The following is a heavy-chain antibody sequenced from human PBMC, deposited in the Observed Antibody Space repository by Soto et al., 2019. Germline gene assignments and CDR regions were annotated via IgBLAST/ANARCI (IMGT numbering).Heavy chain of an antibody. CDR3: ARDRGDSHWFDP. J-gene: IGHJ5*02. D-gene: IGHD2-21*01. V-gene: IGHV4-61*01. CDR2: VENSGST. CDR1: GGSVSSESYY. Sequence: KPSETLSLTCSVSGGSVSSESYYWSWIRQTPGKGLEWIGNVENSGSTKYNPSLKSRVTISVDTSKKQFSLKLSSVTGADSAVYYCARDRGDSHWFDPWGQGTLVTVSS.